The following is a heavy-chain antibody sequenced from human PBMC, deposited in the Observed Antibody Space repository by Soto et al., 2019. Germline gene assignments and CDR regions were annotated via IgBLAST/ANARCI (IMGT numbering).Heavy chain of an antibody. Sequence: QVQLVESGGGLVKTGGSLRIVCEASGFTFSDYYMSWVRQAPGKGLEWVSYISSSGNIIYYADSVKGRFTIPRDNAKNSVYLQMNSLRAEDTALYFCVKMSSENYYDPVFSWGQGTLVTVSS. D-gene: IGHD3-22*01. J-gene: IGHJ4*02. CDR3: VKMSSENYYDPVFS. CDR1: GFTFSDYY. V-gene: IGHV3-11*01. CDR2: ISSSGNII.